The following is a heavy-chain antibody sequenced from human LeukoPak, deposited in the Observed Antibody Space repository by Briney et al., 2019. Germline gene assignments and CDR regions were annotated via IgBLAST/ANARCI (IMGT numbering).Heavy chain of an antibody. D-gene: IGHD5/OR15-5a*01. J-gene: IGHJ4*02. CDR2: IYTSGST. CDR1: GGTISSYY. V-gene: IGHV4-4*07. CDR3: ARARCYSVGCQLND. Sequence: PSETLSLTCTVSGGTISSYYWSWIRQPAGKGLEWIGRIYTSGSTNYNPSLKSRVTMSVDTSKNQFSLKLSSVTAADTAVYYCARARCYSVGCQLNDWGQGTLVTVSS.